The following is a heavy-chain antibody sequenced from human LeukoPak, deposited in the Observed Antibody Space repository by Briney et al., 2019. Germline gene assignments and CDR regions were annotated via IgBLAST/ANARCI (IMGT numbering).Heavy chain of an antibody. CDR3: ARDYGDYRYYFDY. D-gene: IGHD4-17*01. CDR2: IKQDGSEK. V-gene: IGHV3-7*01. J-gene: IGHJ4*02. CDR1: GFTFSSYW. Sequence: PGGSLRLSCAASGFTFSSYWMSWVRQAPGKGLEWVANIKQDGSEKYYVDSVKGRFTISRDNAKNSLYLQMNSLRAEDTAVYYCARDYGDYRYYFDYWGQGTLVTVSS.